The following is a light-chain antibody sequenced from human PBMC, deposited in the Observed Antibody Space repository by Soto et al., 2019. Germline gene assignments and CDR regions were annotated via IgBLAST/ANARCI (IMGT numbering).Light chain of an antibody. V-gene: IGKV3-20*01. Sequence: EFVLTQSPGTLSLSPGERATLSCRARQSVSSSFLAWYQQKPGQAPRILIYGASTRATGIPDRFSGSGSGTDFTLTIIRLEPEYCAVYYCQQYGRSPLLTFCGGTLVEMK. CDR3: QQYGRSPLLT. CDR2: GAS. J-gene: IGKJ4*01. CDR1: QSVSSSF.